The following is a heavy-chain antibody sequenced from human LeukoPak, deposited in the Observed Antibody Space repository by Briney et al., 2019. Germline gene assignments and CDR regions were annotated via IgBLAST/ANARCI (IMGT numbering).Heavy chain of an antibody. D-gene: IGHD5-24*01. CDR1: GFPFSSYW. CDR3: ARDRRDGFIDY. J-gene: IGHJ4*02. Sequence: PGGSLRLSCAASGFPFSSYWMSWVRQAPGKGLEWVANLNEDGSKRYYVASVKGRFTISRDNAKNSLYLQINSLRVEDTAAYYCARDRRDGFIDYWGQGTLVTVSS. CDR2: LNEDGSKR. V-gene: IGHV3-7*01.